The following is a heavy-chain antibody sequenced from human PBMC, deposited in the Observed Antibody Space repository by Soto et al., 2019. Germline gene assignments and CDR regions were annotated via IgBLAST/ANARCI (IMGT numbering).Heavy chain of an antibody. V-gene: IGHV3-30*03. CDR2: ISDGGSNK. Sequence: QVQLVESGGGVVQPGRSLRLSCTASGFTFSNYGMHWVRQAPGKGLEWVAVISDGGSNKDYADSVRGRFTISRDNSTNTLYLQMNSLTAQDTAMYYCARGSIGGISRDLLDPWGQGTLVTVSS. J-gene: IGHJ5*02. CDR3: ARGSIGGISRDLLDP. D-gene: IGHD3-3*02. CDR1: GFTFSNYG.